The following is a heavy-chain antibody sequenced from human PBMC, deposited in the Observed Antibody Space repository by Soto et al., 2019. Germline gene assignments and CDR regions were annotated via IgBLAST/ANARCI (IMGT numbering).Heavy chain of an antibody. CDR1: GGSVSSGNYY. D-gene: IGHD3-16*02. CDR2: IYYTGSS. CDR3: ARGVIH. Sequence: SETLSLTCTVSGGSVSSGNYYWSWIRQPPGKGLEWIGFIYYTGSSSYNPSLKSRVTMSLDKSNNQFSLKLTSVTAADTAVYYCARGVIHWGQGTLGTVSS. V-gene: IGHV4-61*01. J-gene: IGHJ1*01.